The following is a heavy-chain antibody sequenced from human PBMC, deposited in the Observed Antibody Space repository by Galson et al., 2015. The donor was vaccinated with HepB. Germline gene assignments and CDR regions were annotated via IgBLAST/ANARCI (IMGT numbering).Heavy chain of an antibody. CDR3: ARGGMATRGGPTFDY. CDR2: ISGYNGNA. J-gene: IGHJ4*02. V-gene: IGHV1-18*01. CDR1: GYNFNTYG. D-gene: IGHD5-24*01. Sequence: SVKVSCKASGYNFNTYGISWVRQAPGQGLEWMGWISGYNGNANYAQKFQGRVTMTTDTSTNTVYMELRGLRSDDTAIYYCARGGMATRGGPTFDYWGQGALVTVSS.